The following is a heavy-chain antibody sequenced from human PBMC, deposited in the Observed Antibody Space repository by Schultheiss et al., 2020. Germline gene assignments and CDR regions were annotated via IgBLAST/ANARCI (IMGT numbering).Heavy chain of an antibody. D-gene: IGHD1-26*01. V-gene: IGHV3-30-3*01. J-gene: IGHJ4*02. CDR1: GFTFSSYA. CDR2: ISYDGSNK. Sequence: GSLRLSCAASGFTFSSYAMHWVRQAPGKGLEWVAVISYDGSNKYYADSVKGRFTISRDNSKNTLYLQMNSLRAEDTAVYYCARGSSGSYFDYWGQGTLVNGYS. CDR3: ARGSSGSYFDY.